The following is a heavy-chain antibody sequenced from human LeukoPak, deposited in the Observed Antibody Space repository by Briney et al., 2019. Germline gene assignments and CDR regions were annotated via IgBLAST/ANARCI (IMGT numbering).Heavy chain of an antibody. CDR3: ARENYDSSGYYPSFQH. J-gene: IGHJ1*01. V-gene: IGHV1-2*02. CDR1: GYTFTGYY. D-gene: IGHD3-22*01. Sequence: ASVKVSCKASGYTFTGYYMHWVRQAPGQGLEWMGWINPNSGGTNYAQKFQGRVTMTRDTSISTAYMELSRLRSDDTAVYYCARENYDSSGYYPSFQHWGQGTLVTVSS. CDR2: INPNSGGT.